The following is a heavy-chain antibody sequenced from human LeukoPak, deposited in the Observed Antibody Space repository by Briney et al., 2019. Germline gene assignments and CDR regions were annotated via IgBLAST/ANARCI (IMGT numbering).Heavy chain of an antibody. CDR3: ARVPYSSPYYFDY. Sequence: ASVKVSCKASGYTFTGYYMHWVRQAPGQGLEWMGWINPNSGGTNYAQKLQRRVIMTRDKSISTAYMELSRLRADDTAVYYCARVPYSSPYYFDYWRQGTLVTVSS. V-gene: IGHV1-2*02. CDR2: INPNSGGT. J-gene: IGHJ4*02. CDR1: GYTFTGYY. D-gene: IGHD6-6*01.